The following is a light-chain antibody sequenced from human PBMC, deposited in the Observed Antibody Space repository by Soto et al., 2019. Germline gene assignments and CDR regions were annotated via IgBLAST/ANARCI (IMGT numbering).Light chain of an antibody. V-gene: IGLV2-8*01. CDR1: SSDGGGYNY. CDR2: EVS. Sequence: QPALTQPPSASGSPGQSVTISCTGTSSDGGGYNYVSWYQQHPGKAPKLMIYEVSKRPSGVPDRFSGSKSGNTASLTVSGLQAEDEAEYYCSSYAGSNDLYVFGTGTKVTVL. CDR3: SSYAGSNDLYV. J-gene: IGLJ1*01.